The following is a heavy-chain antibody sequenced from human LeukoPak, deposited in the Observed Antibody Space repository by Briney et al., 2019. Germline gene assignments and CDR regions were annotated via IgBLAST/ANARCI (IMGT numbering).Heavy chain of an antibody. CDR1: GFIFSSCA. J-gene: IGHJ6*02. V-gene: IGHV3-23*01. Sequence: GGSLRLSCAASGFIFSSCAMSWVRQAPGKGLEWVSGISGSGGRTYYAESVKGRITISRDNSKNTLYMQVESLRAEDTAVYYCAKDRGTMYPAYGMDVWGQGTTVTVSS. D-gene: IGHD3-10*01. CDR3: AKDRGTMYPAYGMDV. CDR2: ISGSGGRT.